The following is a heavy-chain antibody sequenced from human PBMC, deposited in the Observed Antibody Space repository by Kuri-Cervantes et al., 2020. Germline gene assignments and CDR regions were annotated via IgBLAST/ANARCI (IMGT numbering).Heavy chain of an antibody. CDR1: GFTFSNAW. CDR2: IYHSGST. V-gene: IGHV4/OR15-8*01. Sequence: ESLKISCAASGFTFSNAWMSWVRQPPGKGPEWIGEIYHSGSTNYNPSLKSRVTIPVDKSKNQFSLKLSSVTAADTAVYYCARVPFDIRSYYYYGMDVWGQGTMVTVSS. D-gene: IGHD3-9*01. J-gene: IGHJ6*02. CDR3: ARVPFDIRSYYYYGMDV.